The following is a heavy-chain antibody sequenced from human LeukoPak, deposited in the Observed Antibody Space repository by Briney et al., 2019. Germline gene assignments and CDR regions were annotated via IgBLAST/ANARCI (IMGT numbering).Heavy chain of an antibody. V-gene: IGHV4-59*01. CDR2: IYYSGNT. CDR3: ARGKAYWYFDL. CDR1: GGSPSSDY. D-gene: IGHD6-25*01. J-gene: IGHJ2*01. Sequence: PETLSLTCTVSGGSPSSDYWSWIRPPPGKGLEWIGYIYYSGNTNYKPSLKSRVPISVDTSKNQRSLKLSSVTAADTAVYYCARGKAYWYFDLWGRGALVTVSS.